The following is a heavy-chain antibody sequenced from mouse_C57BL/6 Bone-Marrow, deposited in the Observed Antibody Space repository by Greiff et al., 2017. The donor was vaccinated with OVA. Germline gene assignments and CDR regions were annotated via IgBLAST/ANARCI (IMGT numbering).Heavy chain of an antibody. D-gene: IGHD2-5*01. J-gene: IGHJ2*01. CDR3: ARTSNYEDY. Sequence: VKLQQSGAVLVRPGASVTLSCKASGYTFTDYYLNWVKRRPGQGLVWFARLYPGSGNTYYNASFKGKATLTAETASSTAYVQLSSLTSEDSAVYFCARTSNYEDYWGQGTTLTVSA. V-gene: IGHV1-76*01. CDR1: GYTFTDYY. CDR2: LYPGSGNT.